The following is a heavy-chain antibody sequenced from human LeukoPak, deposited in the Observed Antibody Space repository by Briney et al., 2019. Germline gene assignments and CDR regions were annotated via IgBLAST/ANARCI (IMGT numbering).Heavy chain of an antibody. CDR2: IYTSGST. CDR1: GGSISSSSYY. Sequence: SETLSLTCTVSGGSISSSSYYWGWIRQPPGKGLEWIGSIYTSGSTNYNPSLRSRVTISVDRSKNQFSLKLSSVTAADTAMYYCARASGAYNGNFDYWGQGTLVTGSS. V-gene: IGHV4-39*07. CDR3: ARASGAYNGNFDY. D-gene: IGHD4-17*01. J-gene: IGHJ4*02.